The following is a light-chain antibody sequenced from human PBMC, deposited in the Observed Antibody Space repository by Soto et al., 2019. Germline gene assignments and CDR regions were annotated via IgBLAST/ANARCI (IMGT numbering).Light chain of an antibody. CDR2: AAS. CDR3: QQLNSYPIT. V-gene: IGKV1-9*01. J-gene: IGKJ5*01. Sequence: EIQLTQSPSSLSGSLVYRITITCRASQGISNYLAWYQQKPGKAPKLLIYAASTLQSGVPSSFSGSGSGTEFTLTISSLQPEDFATYYCQQLNSYPITFGQGTRLEIK. CDR1: QGISNY.